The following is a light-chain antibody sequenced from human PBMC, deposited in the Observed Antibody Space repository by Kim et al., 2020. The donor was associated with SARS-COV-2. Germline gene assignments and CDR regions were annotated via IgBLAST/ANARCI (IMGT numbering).Light chain of an antibody. CDR3: AAWDDSLNGPV. CDR1: SSNIGSNT. Sequence: ELTQPPSASGTPGQRVTISCSGSSSNIGSNTVNWYQQLPGTAPKLLIFSNNQRPSGVPDRFSGSKSGTSASLAISGLQSEDEADYYCAAWDDSLNGPVFGGGTQLTVL. V-gene: IGLV1-44*01. J-gene: IGLJ3*02. CDR2: SNN.